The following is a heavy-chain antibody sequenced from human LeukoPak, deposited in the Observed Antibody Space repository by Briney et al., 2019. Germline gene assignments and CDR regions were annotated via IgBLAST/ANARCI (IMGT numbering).Heavy chain of an antibody. CDR2: ISSSGSTI. D-gene: IGHD3-9*01. J-gene: IGHJ3*02. V-gene: IGHV3-48*03. CDR1: GFSFSSKA. CDR3: ARDHGLRYFDWLLVDAFDI. Sequence: GGSLRLSCAASGFSFSSKAMSWVRQAPGKGLEWVSYISSSGSTIYYADSVKGRFTISRDNAKNSLYLQMNSLRAEDTAVYYCARDHGLRYFDWLLVDAFDIWGQGTMVTVSS.